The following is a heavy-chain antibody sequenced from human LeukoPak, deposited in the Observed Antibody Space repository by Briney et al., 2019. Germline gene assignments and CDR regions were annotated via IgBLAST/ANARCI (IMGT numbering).Heavy chain of an antibody. Sequence: SETLSLTCTVSGYSISSGYYWGWVRQPPGKGLEWIGTIYYSGSTYYNPSLKSRVTMSVDTSKYQFSLRLSFVTAADTAVYYCARADGNSGAPKAFEIWGQGTLVTVSS. CDR1: GYSISSGYY. J-gene: IGHJ4*02. CDR3: ARADGNSGAPKAFEI. V-gene: IGHV4-38-2*02. CDR2: IYYSGST. D-gene: IGHD3-10*01.